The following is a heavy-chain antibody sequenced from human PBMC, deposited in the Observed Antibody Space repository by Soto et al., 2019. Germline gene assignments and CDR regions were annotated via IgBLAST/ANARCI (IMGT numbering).Heavy chain of an antibody. CDR1: GYSFTSYW. D-gene: IGHD1-26*01. CDR3: ARQRDRWELETSGYEFDY. V-gene: IGHV5-51*01. Sequence: PGESLXISCKGSGYSFTSYWIGWVRQMPGKGLEWMGIIYPGDSDTRYSPSFQGQVTISADKSISTAYLQWSSLKASDTAMYYCARQRDRWELETSGYEFDYWGQGTLVTVSS. CDR2: IYPGDSDT. J-gene: IGHJ4*02.